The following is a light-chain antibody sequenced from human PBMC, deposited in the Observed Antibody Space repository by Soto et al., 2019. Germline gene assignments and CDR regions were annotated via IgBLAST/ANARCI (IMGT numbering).Light chain of an antibody. CDR3: QQSYSTPYT. CDR2: AAS. J-gene: IGKJ2*01. CDR1: QSISSY. Sequence: DIPMTQSPSSLSASVGDRVTITCRASQSISSYLNWYQQKPGKAPKLLIYAASSLQSGVPSRFSGSGSGTDVTLTINSLQPEDFATYYCQQSYSTPYTFGQGTKLEIK. V-gene: IGKV1-39*01.